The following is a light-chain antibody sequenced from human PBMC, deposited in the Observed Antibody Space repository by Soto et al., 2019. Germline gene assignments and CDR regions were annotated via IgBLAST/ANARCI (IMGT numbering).Light chain of an antibody. CDR2: ASS. CDR3: QKYNSAPLT. J-gene: IGKJ4*01. CDR1: QGIGVY. V-gene: IGKV1-27*01. Sequence: DIQMTQSPSSLSASFGDRVTITCRASQGIGVYLAWFQQKPGNAPKLLIYASSTLQSGVPSRFSGSGSGTDFTLTISGLQPEAVATYYCQKYNSAPLTFGGGTKVEIK.